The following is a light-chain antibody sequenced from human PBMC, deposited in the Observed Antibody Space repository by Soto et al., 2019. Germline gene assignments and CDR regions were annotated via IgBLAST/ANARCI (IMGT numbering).Light chain of an antibody. Sequence: QMTQSPSSLSASVGDRVTITCRASQSISSYLNWYQQKPGKAPKLLIYAASSLQSGVPSRFSGSGSGTDFTLTISSLQPEDFATYYCQQSYSTLWSFGQGTKVEIK. CDR3: QQSYSTLWS. V-gene: IGKV1-39*01. CDR2: AAS. CDR1: QSISSY. J-gene: IGKJ1*01.